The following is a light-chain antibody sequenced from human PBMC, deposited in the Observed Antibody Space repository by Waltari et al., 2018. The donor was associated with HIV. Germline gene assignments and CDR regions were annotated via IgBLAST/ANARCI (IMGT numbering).Light chain of an antibody. CDR1: SSNIGNNT. CDR2: SNN. CDR3: AAWDDSLNGYV. V-gene: IGLV1-44*01. J-gene: IGLJ1*01. Sequence: QSVLTQPPSASGTPGQRVTISCSGSSSNIGNNTINWYQRLPGTAPKRLIYSNNQRPSGVPDRFSGSKSDTSASLAISGLQSEDEAHYYCAAWDDSLNGYVFGTGTKVTVL.